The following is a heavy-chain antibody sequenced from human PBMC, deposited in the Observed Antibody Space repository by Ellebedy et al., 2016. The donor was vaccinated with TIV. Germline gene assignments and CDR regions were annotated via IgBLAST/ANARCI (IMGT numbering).Heavy chain of an antibody. D-gene: IGHD2-21*02. V-gene: IGHV1-18*01. CDR3: ARIREVTYPLMIDP. J-gene: IGHJ5*02. Sequence: ASVKVSCKASGYTFTSYGISWVRQAPGQGLEWMGWISAYNGNTNYAQKLQGRVTMTTDTSTSTAYMELRSLRSDDTAVYYCARIREVTYPLMIDPWGQGTLVTVSS. CDR1: GYTFTSYG. CDR2: ISAYNGNT.